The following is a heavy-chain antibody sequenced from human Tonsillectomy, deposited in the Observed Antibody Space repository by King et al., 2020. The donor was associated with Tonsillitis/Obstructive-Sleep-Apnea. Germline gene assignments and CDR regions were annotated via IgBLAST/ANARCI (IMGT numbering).Heavy chain of an antibody. CDR3: ARLVGWSYDMDV. CDR2: IYYSGNT. D-gene: IGHD2-15*01. V-gene: IGHV4-59*11. CDR1: GGSISSHY. J-gene: IGHJ6*02. Sequence: VQLQESGPGLVKPSETLSLTCTISGGSISSHYWSWIRQPPGKGLEWIGYIYYSGNTNYNPSLKSRVTISIDTSKNHFSLRLSSVTAADTAVYYCARLVGWSYDMDVWGQGTTVTVSS.